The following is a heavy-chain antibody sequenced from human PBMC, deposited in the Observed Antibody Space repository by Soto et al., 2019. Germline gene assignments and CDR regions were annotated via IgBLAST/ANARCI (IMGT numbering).Heavy chain of an antibody. CDR1: GFIFSDYG. CDR2: IWYDGSNT. D-gene: IGHD5-18*01. V-gene: IGHV3-33*01. CDR3: ARDLLDIAMAPSYYMDV. J-gene: IGHJ6*03. Sequence: GGSLRLSCAASGFIFSDYGMHWVRQAPGKGLEWVTLIWYDGSNTDYADSVKGRFTISRDNSKNTLSLQMNSLRAEDTAVYYCARDLLDIAMAPSYYMDVWGKGTTVTVSS.